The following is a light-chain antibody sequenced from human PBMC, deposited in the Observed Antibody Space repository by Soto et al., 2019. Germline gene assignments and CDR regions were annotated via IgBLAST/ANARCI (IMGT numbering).Light chain of an antibody. CDR3: QQYQTYSRT. CDR2: DGS. Sequence: DIQMTQSPSTLSASIGDRIIITCRASQSINTWLAWYQQKPWEAPKLLIYDGSTLARGVPSRFSGSGSETEFTLTISRLQPDDFATFYCQQYQTYSRTFGQGTKVEV. CDR1: QSINTW. V-gene: IGKV1-5*03. J-gene: IGKJ1*01.